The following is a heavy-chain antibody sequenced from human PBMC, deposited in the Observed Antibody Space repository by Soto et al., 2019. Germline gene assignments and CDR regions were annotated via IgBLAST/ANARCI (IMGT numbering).Heavy chain of an antibody. CDR1: GYTLTELS. J-gene: IGHJ6*02. CDR2: FDPEDGET. CDR3: HLYYCRSTSGYVSPRGYYYYGMDV. V-gene: IGHV1-24*01. D-gene: IGHD2-2*01. Sequence: QVQLVQSGAEVKKPGASVKVSCKVSGYTLTELSMHWVRQAPGKGLEWMGGFDPEDGETIYAQKFQGRVTMTEDTSTDTAYMELSSLRAEDTAVYYCHLYYCRSTSGYVSPRGYYYYGMDVWGQGTTVTVSS.